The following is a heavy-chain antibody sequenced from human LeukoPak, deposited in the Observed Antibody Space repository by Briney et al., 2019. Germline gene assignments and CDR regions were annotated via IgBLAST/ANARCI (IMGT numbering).Heavy chain of an antibody. CDR1: GYTFIGYY. CDR2: INPNSGGT. Sequence: ASVKVSCKASGYTFIGYYMHWVRQAPGQGLEWMGWINPNSGGTKYAQNFQGRVTMTSDTSISTAYMELSSLRSDDTAMYYCARDAKDVWGQGTLVTVSS. V-gene: IGHV1-2*02. CDR3: ARDAKDV. J-gene: IGHJ4*02.